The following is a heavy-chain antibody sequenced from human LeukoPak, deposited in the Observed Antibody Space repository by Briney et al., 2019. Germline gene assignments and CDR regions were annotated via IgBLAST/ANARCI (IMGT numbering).Heavy chain of an antibody. CDR2: VNSDGTGT. D-gene: IGHD5-12*01. CDR1: GFTFSNYW. Sequence: GGSLRLSCAASGFTFSNYWMHWVRQAPGKGLVWVSRVNSDGTGTTYADSVEGRFTISRDNAKNTLYLEMNSLRAEDTAIYYCIRTLIVATSPYMDVWGKGTTVTASS. J-gene: IGHJ6*03. V-gene: IGHV3-74*01. CDR3: IRTLIVATSPYMDV.